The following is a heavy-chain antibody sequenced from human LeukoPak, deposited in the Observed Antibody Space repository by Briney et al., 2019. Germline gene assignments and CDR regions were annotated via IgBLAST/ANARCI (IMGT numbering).Heavy chain of an antibody. CDR3: ARADCTGGSCYSYLFYMDV. CDR2: ISSSSSYI. V-gene: IGHV3-21*01. J-gene: IGHJ6*03. Sequence: GGSLRLSCAASGFTFSSYGMHWVRQAPGKGLEWVSSISSSSSYIFYADSVKGRFTISRDNAKNSLYLQMNSLRAEDTAVYYCARADCTGGSCYSYLFYMDVWGKGTTVTVSS. CDR1: GFTFSSYG. D-gene: IGHD2-15*01.